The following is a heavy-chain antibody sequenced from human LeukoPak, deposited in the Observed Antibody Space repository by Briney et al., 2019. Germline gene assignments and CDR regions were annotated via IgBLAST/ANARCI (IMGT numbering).Heavy chain of an antibody. D-gene: IGHD3-16*01. CDR3: ARWGRTRQYYFDY. J-gene: IGHJ4*02. CDR2: TSFDGSIK. V-gene: IGHV3-33*01. Sequence: GGSLRLSRAVSGFIFSDYGFHWVRQAPGKGLEWVAVTSFDGSIKQYADSVKGRFTISRDDSKNTLYLQMNFLKSEDTAVYYCARWGRTRQYYFDYWGQGTLVTVSS. CDR1: GFIFSDYG.